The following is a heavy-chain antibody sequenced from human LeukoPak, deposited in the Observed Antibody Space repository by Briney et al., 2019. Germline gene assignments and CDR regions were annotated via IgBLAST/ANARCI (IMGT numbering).Heavy chain of an antibody. D-gene: IGHD1-1*01. J-gene: IGHJ2*01. Sequence: SETLSLTCAVYSGSFSGYFWTWVRQPPEKGLEWIGEIDRGGSTNYTPSLKSRVTILVDASKNQFSLRLMSVTAADTAVYYCARFRTTSAWYFDLWGRGTLVTVSS. CDR3: ARFRTTSAWYFDL. CDR2: IDRGGST. CDR1: SGSFSGYF. V-gene: IGHV4-34*01.